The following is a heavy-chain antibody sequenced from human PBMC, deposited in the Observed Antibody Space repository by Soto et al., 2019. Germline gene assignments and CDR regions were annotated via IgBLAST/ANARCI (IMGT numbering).Heavy chain of an antibody. CDR2: TSAYNGNT. J-gene: IGHJ4*02. Sequence: ASVKVSCKASGYTFYSYDITWVRQAPGQGLEWMGTTSAYNGNTNFARNLQGRVTMTIDKSTATAYMELNSLTSDDTAVYYCARARATVTTERALGYWGQGTLVTVSS. CDR1: GYTFYSYD. D-gene: IGHD4-17*01. CDR3: ARARATVTTERALGY. V-gene: IGHV1-18*01.